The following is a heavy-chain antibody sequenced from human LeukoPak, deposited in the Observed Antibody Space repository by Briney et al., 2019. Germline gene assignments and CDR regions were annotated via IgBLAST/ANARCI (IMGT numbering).Heavy chain of an antibody. V-gene: IGHV4-61*02. CDR1: DGSISSGSYY. CDR2: IYTSGST. Sequence: SETLSLTCTVSDGSISSGSYYWSWIRQPAGKGLEWIGRIYTSGSTNYNPSLKSRVTISVDTSKNQFSLKVSSVTAADTAVYYCARDTYSSSAFIYYMDVWDKGTTVTVS. D-gene: IGHD6-6*01. J-gene: IGHJ6*03. CDR3: ARDTYSSSAFIYYMDV.